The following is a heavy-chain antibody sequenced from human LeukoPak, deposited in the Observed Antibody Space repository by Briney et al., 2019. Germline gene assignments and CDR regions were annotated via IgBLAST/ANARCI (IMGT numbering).Heavy chain of an antibody. Sequence: PGGSLRLSCAASGFTFSSYSMNWVRQAPGKGLEWVSVIYSGGSTYYADSVKGRFTISRDNSKNTLYLQMNSLRAEDTAVYYCAREYYDFWSGSFQHWGQGTLVTVSS. J-gene: IGHJ1*01. CDR1: GFTFSSYS. D-gene: IGHD3-3*01. V-gene: IGHV3-66*02. CDR2: IYSGGST. CDR3: AREYYDFWSGSFQH.